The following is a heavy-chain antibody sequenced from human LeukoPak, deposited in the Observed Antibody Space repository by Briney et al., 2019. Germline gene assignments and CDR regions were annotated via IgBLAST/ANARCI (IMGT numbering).Heavy chain of an antibody. CDR1: GGSISNYY. CDR3: ARRFGDDY. Sequence: SETLSLTCTVSGGSISNYYWSWIRQPPGKGLEWIGYIYYSGSTNYNPSLKSRVTISVDTSKNQFSLKLNSVTAADTAVYYCARRFGDDYWGQGTLVTVSS. V-gene: IGHV4-59*08. D-gene: IGHD3-10*01. CDR2: IYYSGST. J-gene: IGHJ4*02.